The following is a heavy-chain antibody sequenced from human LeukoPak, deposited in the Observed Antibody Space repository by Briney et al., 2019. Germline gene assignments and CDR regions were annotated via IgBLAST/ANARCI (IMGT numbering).Heavy chain of an antibody. D-gene: IGHD1-26*01. CDR3: ARRIGSSRSLDF. CDR2: IYPGDSDT. Sequence: GESLKISCQGPGYNFNSYWIGWVRPMPGKGLGWMGIIYPGDSDTSYSPSFQGQVTISANKSISTAYLQWSTLKASDTAMYFCARRIGSSRSLDFWGQGTLVTVSS. CDR1: GYNFNSYW. J-gene: IGHJ4*02. V-gene: IGHV5-51*01.